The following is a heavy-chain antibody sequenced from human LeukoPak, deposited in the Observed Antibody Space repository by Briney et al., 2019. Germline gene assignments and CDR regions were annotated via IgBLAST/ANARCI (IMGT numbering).Heavy chain of an antibody. CDR3: AKDPSAAGGYYYYYMDV. CDR2: ITGSGDRT. D-gene: IGHD2-15*01. V-gene: IGHV3-23*01. J-gene: IGHJ6*03. CDR1: GFTFTNHG. Sequence: GGSLRLSCAASGFTFTNHGMSWVRQALGKGLEWVSAITGSGDRTYYADSVKGRFTISRDNSKNTLYLQMSSLRAEDTAVYYCAKDPSAAGGYYYYYMDVWGKGATVTFSS.